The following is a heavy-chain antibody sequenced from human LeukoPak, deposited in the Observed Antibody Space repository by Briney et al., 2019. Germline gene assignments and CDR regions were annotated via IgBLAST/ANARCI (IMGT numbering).Heavy chain of an antibody. CDR3: ARVPLRWPFDY. CDR1: GGSISSYY. J-gene: IGHJ4*02. D-gene: IGHD4-23*01. V-gene: IGHV4-59*12. CDR2: IYYSGSA. Sequence: SETLSLTCTVSGGSISSYYWSWIRQPPGKGLEWIGYIYYSGSAYYNPSLKSRVTISVDTSKNQFSLKLSSVTAADTAVYYCARVPLRWPFDYWGQGTLVTVSS.